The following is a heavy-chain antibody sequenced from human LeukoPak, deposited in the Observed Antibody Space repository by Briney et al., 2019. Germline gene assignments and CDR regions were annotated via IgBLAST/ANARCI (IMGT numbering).Heavy chain of an antibody. CDR3: AKDHLNYYDSRDFDY. CDR2: IRYDGSNK. Sequence: GGSLRLSCAASGFTFSSYGMHWVRQAPGKGLEWVAFIRYDGSNKYYADSVKGRFTISRDNSKNTLYLQMNSLRAEDTAVYYCAKDHLNYYDSRDFDYWGQETLVTVSS. CDR1: GFTFSSYG. V-gene: IGHV3-30*02. D-gene: IGHD3-22*01. J-gene: IGHJ4*02.